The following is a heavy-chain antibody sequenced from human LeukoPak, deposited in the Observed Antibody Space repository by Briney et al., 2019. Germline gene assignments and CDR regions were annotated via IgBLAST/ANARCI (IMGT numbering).Heavy chain of an antibody. CDR3: ARGPSVVAVGPPDY. V-gene: IGHV3-21*01. J-gene: IGHJ4*02. CDR1: GFSFSYYS. D-gene: IGHD2-2*01. CDR2: ISSSSTYI. Sequence: GGSLRLSCAASGFSFSYYSMNWVRQAPGKGLEWVASISSSSTYIHYADSVKGRFTIYRDNSKNKNSLYLQMSSLRVEDTAVYYCARGPSVVAVGPPDYWGQGTLVTVSS.